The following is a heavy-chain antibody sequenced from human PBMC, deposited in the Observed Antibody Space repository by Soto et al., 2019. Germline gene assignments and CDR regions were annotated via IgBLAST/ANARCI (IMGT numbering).Heavy chain of an antibody. D-gene: IGHD6-19*01. CDR2: INAGNGNT. Sequence: ASVKVSCKASGYTFTSYAMHWVRQAPGQRLEWMGWINAGNGNTKYSQKFQGRVTITRDTSASTAYMELSSLRSEDTAVYYCARGGSAITSALFDYWGQGTLVTVSS. J-gene: IGHJ4*02. V-gene: IGHV1-3*01. CDR1: GYTFTSYA. CDR3: ARGGSAITSALFDY.